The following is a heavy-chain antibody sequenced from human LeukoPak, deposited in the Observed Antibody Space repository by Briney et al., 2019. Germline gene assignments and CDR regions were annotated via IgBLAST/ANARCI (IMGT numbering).Heavy chain of an antibody. V-gene: IGHV4-59*08. CDR3: ARLSPMVRGVIDY. Sequence: PSETLSLTCTVSGGSISSYYWSWIRQPPGKGLEWIGYIYHSGSTNYNPSLKSRVTISVDTSNNQFSLELSSVTAADTAVYYCARLSPMVRGVIDYWGQGTLVTVSS. CDR1: GGSISSYY. CDR2: IYHSGST. J-gene: IGHJ4*02. D-gene: IGHD3-10*01.